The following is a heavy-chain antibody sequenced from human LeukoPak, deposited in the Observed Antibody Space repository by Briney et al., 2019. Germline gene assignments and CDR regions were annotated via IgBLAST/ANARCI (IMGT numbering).Heavy chain of an antibody. Sequence: PGGSLRLSCAASGFTLSSYAMSWVRQAPGKGLEWVSAISGSGDSTYYADSVKGRFTISRDNSKNTLYLQMNSLRAGDAAVYYCAKGRHYYDSSGYFDYWGQGTLVTVSS. D-gene: IGHD3-22*01. CDR2: ISGSGDST. CDR3: AKGRHYYDSSGYFDY. J-gene: IGHJ4*02. V-gene: IGHV3-23*01. CDR1: GFTLSSYA.